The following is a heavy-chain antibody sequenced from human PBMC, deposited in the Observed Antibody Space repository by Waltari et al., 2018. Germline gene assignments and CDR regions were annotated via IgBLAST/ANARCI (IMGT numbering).Heavy chain of an antibody. D-gene: IGHD2-15*01. CDR1: RFTVRRYW. V-gene: IGHV3-74*01. CDR3: VRDFGGNLDS. Sequence: EVQVVESGGGLVQPGGSLRLSGAASRFTVRRYWMHWVRQAPGKGLVWVSRINPDGNTINYADSVRGRFTISRDSARNTLYLQMNSLRADDTAVYYCVRDFGGNLDSWGQGTLVTVSS. CDR2: INPDGNTI. J-gene: IGHJ4*02.